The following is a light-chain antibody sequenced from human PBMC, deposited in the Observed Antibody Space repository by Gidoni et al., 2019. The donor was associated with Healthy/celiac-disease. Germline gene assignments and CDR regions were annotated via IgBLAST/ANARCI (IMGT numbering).Light chain of an antibody. Sequence: DIQMTQSPSSLSASVGDRVTITCRASQSISSYLNWYQQKPGKAPKLLIYAASRLQSGVPSRFSGSGSGTDFTLTISSLQPEDFVTYYCQQSYSTPRTFGQGTKVEIK. CDR3: QQSYSTPRT. CDR1: QSISSY. J-gene: IGKJ1*01. V-gene: IGKV1-39*01. CDR2: AAS.